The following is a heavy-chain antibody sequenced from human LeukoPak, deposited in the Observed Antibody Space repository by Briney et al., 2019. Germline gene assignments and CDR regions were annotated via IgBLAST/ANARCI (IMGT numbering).Heavy chain of an antibody. J-gene: IGHJ4*02. Sequence: LSLTCAVYGGSFSGYYWSWIRQPPGKGLEWVSSISSSSSYIYYADSVKGRFTISRDNSKNTADLQMNSLRAEDTAVYYCAKGGGGSGSYFDYWGQGILVTVSS. D-gene: IGHD1-26*01. CDR2: ISSSSSYI. CDR1: GGSFSGYY. V-gene: IGHV3-11*06. CDR3: AKGGGGSGSYFDY.